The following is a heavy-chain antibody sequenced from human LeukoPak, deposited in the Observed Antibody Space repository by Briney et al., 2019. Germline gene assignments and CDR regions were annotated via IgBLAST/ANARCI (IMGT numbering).Heavy chain of an antibody. V-gene: IGHV3-23*01. J-gene: IGHJ6*02. CDR1: GFTFSSYA. CDR3: AKDSTFDWFDGMDV. D-gene: IGHD3-9*01. Sequence: GGSPRLSCAASGFTFSSYAMSWVRQAPGKGLEWVSAISGSGGYTYYADSVKGRFTISRDNSKNTLYLQMNSLRAEDTAVYYCAKDSTFDWFDGMDVWGQGTTVTVSS. CDR2: ISGSGGYT.